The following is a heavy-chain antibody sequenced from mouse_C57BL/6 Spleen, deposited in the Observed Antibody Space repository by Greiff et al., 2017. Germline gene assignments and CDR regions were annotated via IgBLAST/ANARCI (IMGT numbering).Heavy chain of an antibody. CDR2: ISSGGDYI. Sequence: EVKLVESGEGLVKPGGSLKLSCAASGFTFSSYAMSWVRQTPEKRLEWVAYISSGGDYIYYADTVKGRFTISRDNARNTLYLQMSSLKSEDTAMYYCTRDLGGSYLYDDAMDYWGQGTSVTVSS. D-gene: IGHD3-1*01. J-gene: IGHJ4*01. V-gene: IGHV5-9-1*02. CDR3: TRDLGGSYLYDDAMDY. CDR1: GFTFSSYA.